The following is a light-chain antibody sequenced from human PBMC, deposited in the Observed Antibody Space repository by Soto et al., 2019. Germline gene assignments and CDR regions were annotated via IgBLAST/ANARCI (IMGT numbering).Light chain of an antibody. V-gene: IGLV2-14*01. CDR3: CSYTSRNTWV. CDR1: SSDVGSYDY. Sequence: QSVLTQPASVSGSPGQSITISCTRTSSDVGSYDYVSWYQQHPGRAPKLMISEVSHRPSGIYDRFSGSKSGNTASLTISGLQAEDEADYYCCSYTSRNTWVFGGGTQLTVL. CDR2: EVS. J-gene: IGLJ7*01.